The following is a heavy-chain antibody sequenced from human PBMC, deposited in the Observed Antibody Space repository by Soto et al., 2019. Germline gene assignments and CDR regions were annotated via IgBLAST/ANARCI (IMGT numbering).Heavy chain of an antibody. CDR2: INPHGGST. CDR3: ARSSGGNFGIIVEGSNWFDP. D-gene: IGHD3-3*01. V-gene: IGHV1-46*01. J-gene: IGHJ5*02. CDR1: GDTFTSYY. Sequence: ASVKVSCKAPGDTFTSYYLNWVRQAPGQGLEWMGVINPHGGSTKYAQKFQGRITMTRDTSRSTVYMELSSLRSDDTAIYYCARSSGGNFGIIVEGSNWFDPWGQGTLVTV.